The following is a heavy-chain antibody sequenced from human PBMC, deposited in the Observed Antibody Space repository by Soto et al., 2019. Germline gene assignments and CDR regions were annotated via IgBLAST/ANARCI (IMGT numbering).Heavy chain of an antibody. CDR2: INAGNGNT. V-gene: IGHV1-3*01. CDR3: ARSMVGVTALDN. J-gene: IGHJ4*02. D-gene: IGHD2-21*02. Sequence: ASVKVSCKASGYTFTSSAMHWVRQAPGQRLEWMGWINAGNGNTKYSQKFQGRVTITRDTSASTAYMELSSLRSEDTAVYYCARSMVGVTALDNGGRETLVTVSS. CDR1: GYTFTSSA.